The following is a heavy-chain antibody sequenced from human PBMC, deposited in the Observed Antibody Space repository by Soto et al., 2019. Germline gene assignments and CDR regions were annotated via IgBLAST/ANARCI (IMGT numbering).Heavy chain of an antibody. V-gene: IGHV3-23*01. J-gene: IGHJ4*02. CDR1: GFTFYNYA. Sequence: GGSLRLSCAASGFTFYNYAMGWVRQAPGKGLEWVSAITGSGSDTYYVDSVKGRFTISRDNSENTLYLQMNRLRAEDTAIFYCAKLGSSSWSPHYYFDYWGQGTLVTVSS. D-gene: IGHD2-2*01. CDR2: ITGSGSDT. CDR3: AKLGSSSWSPHYYFDY.